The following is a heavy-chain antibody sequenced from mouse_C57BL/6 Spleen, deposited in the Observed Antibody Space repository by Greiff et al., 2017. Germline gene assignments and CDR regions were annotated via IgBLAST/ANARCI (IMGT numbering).Heavy chain of an antibody. D-gene: IGHD4-1*01. J-gene: IGHJ2*01. V-gene: IGHV7-3*01. CDR3: ARWETNWVFDY. Sequence: EVQLVESGGGLVQPGGSLSLSCAASGFTFTDYYMSWVRQPPGKALEWLGFIRNKANGYTTEYSASVKGRFTISRDNSQSILYLQMNALRAEDSDTYYCARWETNWVFDYWGQGTTLTVSS. CDR1: GFTFTDYY. CDR2: IRNKANGYTT.